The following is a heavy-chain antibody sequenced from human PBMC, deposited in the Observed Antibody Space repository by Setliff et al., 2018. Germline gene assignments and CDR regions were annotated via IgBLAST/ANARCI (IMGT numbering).Heavy chain of an antibody. V-gene: IGHV5-51*01. D-gene: IGHD6-19*01. J-gene: IGHJ3*02. Sequence: GESLKISCQGSGYRFTTYWIGWVRQMPGKGLEWMGIVFSGDSDTRYSPSFQGQVTMSADKSINTAYLQWSSLKASDTAMYYCARLGWSDAFDIWGQGTMVTVSS. CDR3: ARLGWSDAFDI. CDR2: VFSGDSDT. CDR1: GYRFTTYW.